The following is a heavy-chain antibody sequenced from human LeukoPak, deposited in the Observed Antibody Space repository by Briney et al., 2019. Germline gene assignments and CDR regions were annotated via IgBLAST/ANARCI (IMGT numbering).Heavy chain of an antibody. Sequence: ASVKVSCKASGYTSTSYDINWVRQATGQGLEWMGWMNPNSGNTGYAQKFQGRVTITRNTSISTAYMELSSLRSEDTAVYYCARAQQLVRYYYMDVWGKGTTVTVSS. CDR1: GYTSTSYD. J-gene: IGHJ6*03. CDR2: MNPNSGNT. V-gene: IGHV1-8*03. D-gene: IGHD6-13*01. CDR3: ARAQQLVRYYYMDV.